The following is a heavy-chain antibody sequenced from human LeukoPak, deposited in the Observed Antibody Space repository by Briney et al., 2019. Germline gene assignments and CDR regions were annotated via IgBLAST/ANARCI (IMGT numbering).Heavy chain of an antibody. D-gene: IGHD1-26*01. Sequence: ASVKVSCQVSGYTLTELSMHWVRQAPGKGLEWMGGFDPEDGETIYAQKFQGRVTMTEAISTDTAYMELSSLRSEDTAVYYCATERAGATPPYYYYGMDVWGQGTTVTVSS. J-gene: IGHJ6*02. V-gene: IGHV1-24*01. CDR1: GYTLTELS. CDR2: FDPEDGET. CDR3: ATERAGATPPYYYYGMDV.